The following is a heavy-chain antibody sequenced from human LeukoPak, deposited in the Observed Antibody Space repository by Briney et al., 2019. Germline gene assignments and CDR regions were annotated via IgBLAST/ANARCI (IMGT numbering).Heavy chain of an antibody. J-gene: IGHJ4*02. D-gene: IGHD4-17*01. CDR3: ARDDYGDYPRE. CDR1: GFTVSSNY. V-gene: IGHV3-66*01. Sequence: PGGSLRLSCAASGFTVSSNYMTWVRPAPGKGLEWVSVIYSGGSTYYADSVKGRFTISRDNSKNTLYLQMNSLGVEDTALYYCARDDYGDYPREWGQGTLVTVSS. CDR2: IYSGGST.